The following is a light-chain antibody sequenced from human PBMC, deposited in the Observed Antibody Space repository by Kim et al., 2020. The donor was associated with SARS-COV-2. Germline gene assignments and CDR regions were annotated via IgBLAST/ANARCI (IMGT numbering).Light chain of an antibody. CDR1: SNNVGDLG. V-gene: IGLV10-54*01. CDR2: RNN. J-gene: IGLJ3*02. Sequence: QAGLTQPPSVSKGLRQTATLTCTGNSNNVGDLGAAWLQQHQGHPPKLLSYRNNNRPSGISERFSASRSGDTASLTIFGLQPEDEADYYYSAWDASLNAWVFGGGTKVTVL. CDR3: SAWDASLNAWV.